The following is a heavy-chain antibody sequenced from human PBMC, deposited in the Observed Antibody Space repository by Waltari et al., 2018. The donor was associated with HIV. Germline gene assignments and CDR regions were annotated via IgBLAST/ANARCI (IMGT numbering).Heavy chain of an antibody. CDR1: GGSFSGYY. CDR2: INHNRVA. J-gene: IGHJ2*01. D-gene: IGHD4-17*01. CDR3: ARGPRPSTVTAPGWYFDL. Sequence: QVQLQQWGTGLLKPSETLSRTCAVYGGSFSGYYWSWIRQPPGKGLEWIGEINHNRVANDKHSRKNRLIMSGDTSRNQFSLKLDAVTASDTALYYCARGPRPSTVTAPGWYFDLWGRGTLVIGSS. V-gene: IGHV4-34*01.